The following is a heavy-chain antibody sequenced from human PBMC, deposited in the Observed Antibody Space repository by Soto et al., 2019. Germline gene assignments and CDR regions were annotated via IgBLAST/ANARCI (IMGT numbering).Heavy chain of an antibody. Sequence: ASVKVSFKASGYSFTSYGINWVRQAPGQGLEWMGWISTYNGDTNYAQKLQGRVTMTTDTSTTTAYMELRSLRSDDTAVYYCARGDSTGSPRGWFDPWGQGTLVTVSS. CDR1: GYSFTSYG. V-gene: IGHV1-18*04. CDR2: ISTYNGDT. D-gene: IGHD6-19*01. CDR3: ARGDSTGSPRGWFDP. J-gene: IGHJ5*02.